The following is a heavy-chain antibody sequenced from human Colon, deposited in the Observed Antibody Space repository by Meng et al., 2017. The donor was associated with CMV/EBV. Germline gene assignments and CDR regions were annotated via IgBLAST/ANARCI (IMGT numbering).Heavy chain of an antibody. CDR1: GYTFTSYD. Sequence: ASVKVSCKASGYTFTSYDINWVRQATGQGLEWMGWMNPKSGNSGYAQKFQGRVTITRNTAISTAYLELSSLRSEDTVVYYCARSPEYDNSRFDPWGQGTLVTVSS. CDR2: MNPKSGNS. J-gene: IGHJ5*02. V-gene: IGHV1-8*03. D-gene: IGHD5-24*01. CDR3: ARSPEYDNSRFDP.